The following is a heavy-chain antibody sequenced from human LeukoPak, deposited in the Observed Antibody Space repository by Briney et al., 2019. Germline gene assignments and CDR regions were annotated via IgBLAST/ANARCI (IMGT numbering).Heavy chain of an antibody. J-gene: IGHJ5*02. V-gene: IGHV1-69*13. D-gene: IGHD6-19*01. CDR1: GGTFSSYA. CDR2: IIPIFGTA. CDR3: ARDSSGWYGKNWFDP. Sequence: SVTVSCKASGGTFSSYAISWVRQAPGQGLEWMGGIIPIFGTANYAQKFQGRVTITADESTSTAYMELSSLRSEDTAVYYCARDSSGWYGKNWFDPWGQGTLVTVSS.